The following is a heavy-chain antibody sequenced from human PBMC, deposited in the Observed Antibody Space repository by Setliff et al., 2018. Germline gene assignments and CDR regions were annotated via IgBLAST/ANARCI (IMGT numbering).Heavy chain of an antibody. CDR1: GGSISSGNYY. CDR2: KYYSGST. Sequence: SETLSLTCRVSGGSISSGNYYWGLIRQPPGKGLEWVATKYYSGSTYSNPSLKSRLIISVDAPDNQFSVKLSSVTAADTAVYYCARHKSNGSGSYPSLYMDVWGEGIMVTVSS. V-gene: IGHV4-39*01. D-gene: IGHD3-10*01. CDR3: ARHKSNGSGSYPSLYMDV. J-gene: IGHJ6*03.